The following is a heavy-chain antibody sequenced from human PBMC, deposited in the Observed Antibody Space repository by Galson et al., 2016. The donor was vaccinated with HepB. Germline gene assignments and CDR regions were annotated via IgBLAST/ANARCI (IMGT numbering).Heavy chain of an antibody. V-gene: IGHV4-31*03. J-gene: IGHJ5*02. D-gene: IGHD3-10*01. CDR1: GGSISSGGYY. CDR2: IYYSERT. CDR3: ARAPEWFRANWSDP. Sequence: TLSLTCTVSGGSISSGGYYWSWLRQHPWKGLEWIWYIYYSERTYNNSSHKSRVTISVDTSKTQFSLRLSSVTAADTAVYYCARAPEWFRANWSDPWGQGTLVTVSS.